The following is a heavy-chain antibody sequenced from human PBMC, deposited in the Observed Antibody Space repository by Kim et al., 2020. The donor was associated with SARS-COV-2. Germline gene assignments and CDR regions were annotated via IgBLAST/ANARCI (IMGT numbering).Heavy chain of an antibody. Sequence: ASVKISCKASGYTFTSYAMNWVRQAPGQGLEWMGWINTNTGNPTYAQGFTGRFVFSLDTSVSTAYLQISSLKAEDTAVYYCARDGPCSGGSCYVDYWGQGTLVTVSS. D-gene: IGHD2-15*01. V-gene: IGHV7-4-1*02. CDR1: GYTFTSYA. CDR2: INTNTGNP. CDR3: ARDGPCSGGSCYVDY. J-gene: IGHJ4*02.